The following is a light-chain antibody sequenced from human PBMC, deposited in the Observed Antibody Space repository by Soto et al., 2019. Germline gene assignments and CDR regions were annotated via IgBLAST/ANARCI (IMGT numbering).Light chain of an antibody. Sequence: DSVMTQCPLSLPVTPGEPASISCISSQSLLHSNGYNYLDWYLQKPGQSPQLLIYLGSNRASGVPDRFRGSESGKDFTLKISRVEAEDVGVYYFMQALQTHQTFGQGTKVDIX. CDR2: LGS. V-gene: IGKV2-28*01. CDR3: MQALQTHQT. CDR1: QSLLHSNGYNY. J-gene: IGKJ1*01.